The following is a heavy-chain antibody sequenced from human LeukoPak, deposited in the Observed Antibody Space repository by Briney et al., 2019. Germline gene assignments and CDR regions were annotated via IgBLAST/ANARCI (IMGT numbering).Heavy chain of an antibody. CDR3: TTSRHSSSWYYNDY. Sequence: GGFLRLSCVGSGFTFSGNSMNWVRQAPGRGLEWVSHISASSTIIHYADSVKGRVTISRDNAKNSVFLQMNRLRVEDTAVYYCTTSRHSSSWYYNDYWGQGILVTVS. D-gene: IGHD6-13*01. CDR2: ISASSTII. CDR1: GFTFSGNS. J-gene: IGHJ4*02. V-gene: IGHV3-48*01.